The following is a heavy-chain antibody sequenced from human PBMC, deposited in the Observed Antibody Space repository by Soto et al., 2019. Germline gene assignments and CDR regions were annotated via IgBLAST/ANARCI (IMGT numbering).Heavy chain of an antibody. Sequence: SETLSLTCTVSGGSISSYYWSWIRQPPGKGLEWSGYIYYSGSTNYNPSLKRRVTISVDTSKNPFSLKLSAVTAADTAVYYCAFYNRYSYGYTLDHWGQTTLRTLSS. D-gene: IGHD5-18*01. V-gene: IGHV4-59*01. CDR3: AFYNRYSYGYTLDH. CDR1: GGSISSYY. CDR2: IYYSGST. J-gene: IGHJ4*02.